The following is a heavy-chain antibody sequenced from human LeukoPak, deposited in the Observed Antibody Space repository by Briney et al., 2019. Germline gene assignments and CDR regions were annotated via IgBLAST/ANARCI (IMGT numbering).Heavy chain of an antibody. V-gene: IGHV3-7*04. Sequence: GGSLRLSCAASGFTFSTYWMSWVRQAPGTGLEWVASIKQDGSEKSYVDSVKGRFTISRDNAKNSLYLQMNSLRAEDTAVYYCGRGVYQLLWYGAQEPRVTVPS. D-gene: IGHD2-2*01. CDR2: IKQDGSEK. CDR1: GFTFSTYW. CDR3: GRGVYQLLWY. J-gene: IGHJ4*02.